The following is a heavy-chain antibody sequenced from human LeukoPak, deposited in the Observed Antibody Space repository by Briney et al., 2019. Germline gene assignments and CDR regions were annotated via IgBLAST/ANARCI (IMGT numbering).Heavy chain of an antibody. CDR3: ARRDSSAYYLYAFDI. Sequence: SETLSLTCTVSGDSVSSDSYYWNWIRQPPGKGLEWIGYIYYSGSTNYNPSLKSRVTISLDTSKNQFSLKLSSVTAADTAVYYCARRDSSAYYLYAFDIWGQGTMVTVSS. CDR2: IYYSGST. J-gene: IGHJ3*02. V-gene: IGHV4-61*01. D-gene: IGHD3-22*01. CDR1: GDSVSSDSYY.